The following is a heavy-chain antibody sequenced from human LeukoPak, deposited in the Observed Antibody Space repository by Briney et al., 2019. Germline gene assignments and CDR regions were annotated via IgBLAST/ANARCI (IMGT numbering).Heavy chain of an antibody. D-gene: IGHD2-2*01. Sequence: PSETLSLTCTVSGYSISSGYYWGWIRQPPGKGLEWIGYIYHSGSTYYNPSLKSRVTISVDRSKNQFSLKLSSVTAADTAVYYCARDSDCSSTSCYLDAFDIWGQGTMVTVSS. CDR2: IYHSGST. J-gene: IGHJ3*02. CDR1: GYSISSGYY. V-gene: IGHV4-38-2*02. CDR3: ARDSDCSSTSCYLDAFDI.